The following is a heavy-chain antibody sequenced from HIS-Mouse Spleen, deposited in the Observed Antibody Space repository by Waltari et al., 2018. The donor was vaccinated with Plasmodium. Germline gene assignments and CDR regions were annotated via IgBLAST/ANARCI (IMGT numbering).Heavy chain of an antibody. V-gene: IGHV3-33*06. J-gene: IGHJ3*02. D-gene: IGHD3-10*01. CDR3: AKLCYYGSGSYYHDAFDI. CDR1: GFTFRTYG. Sequence: QVQLVESGGGVVTPGRSLRLSCHASGFTFRTYGMPWACPAPGKGLEWGEVIWYDGSNKYYADSVKGRFTISRDNSKNTLYLQMNSLRAEDTAVYYCAKLCYYGSGSYYHDAFDIWGQGTMVTVSS. CDR2: IWYDGSNK.